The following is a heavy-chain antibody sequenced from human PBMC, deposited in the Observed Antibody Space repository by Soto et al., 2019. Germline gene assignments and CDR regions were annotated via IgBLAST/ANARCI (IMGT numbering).Heavy chain of an antibody. CDR1: GFTFSNAW. CDR2: IKSKTDGGTT. Sequence: GGSLRLSCAASGFTFSNAWMSWVRQAPGKGLEWVGRIKSKTDGGTTDYAAPVKGRFTISREDSKNTLYLQMNSLKTEDTAVYYCTTIGRWVLDGPNWFDPWGQGTLVTVSS. J-gene: IGHJ5*02. CDR3: TTIGRWVLDGPNWFDP. D-gene: IGHD1-1*01. V-gene: IGHV3-15*01.